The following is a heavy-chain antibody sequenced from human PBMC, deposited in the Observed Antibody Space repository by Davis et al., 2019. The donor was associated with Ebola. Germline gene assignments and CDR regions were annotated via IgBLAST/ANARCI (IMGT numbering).Heavy chain of an antibody. J-gene: IGHJ6*02. Sequence: PGGSLRLSCAASGFTFSSYGMHWVRQAPGKGLEWVAVISYDGSNKYYADSVKGRFTISRDNSKNTLYLQMNSLRAEDTAVYYCAKAPTQYCSSTSCYKDYYYYGMDVWGQGTTVTVSS. D-gene: IGHD2-2*02. CDR2: ISYDGSNK. CDR1: GFTFSSYG. V-gene: IGHV3-30*18. CDR3: AKAPTQYCSSTSCYKDYYYYGMDV.